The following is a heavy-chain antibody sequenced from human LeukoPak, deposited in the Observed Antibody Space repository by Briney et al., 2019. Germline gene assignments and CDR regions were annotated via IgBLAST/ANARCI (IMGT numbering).Heavy chain of an antibody. CDR3: ARARCGDYARGVMDV. CDR2: INWNGGST. V-gene: IGHV3-20*04. CDR1: GFTFDDYG. D-gene: IGHD4-17*01. J-gene: IGHJ6*03. Sequence: GGSLRLSCAASGFTFDDYGMSWVRQAPGKGLEWVSGINWNGGSTGYADSVKGRFTISRDNAKNSLYLQMNSLRAEDTALYYCARARCGDYARGVMDVWGKGTTVTVSS.